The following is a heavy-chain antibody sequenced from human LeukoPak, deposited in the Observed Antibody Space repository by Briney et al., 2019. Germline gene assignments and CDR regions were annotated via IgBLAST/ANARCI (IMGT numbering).Heavy chain of an antibody. CDR2: ISYDGSNK. CDR3: ARELYYYGSGSYYIGAFDI. CDR1: GFTFSRYG. V-gene: IGHV3-30*03. D-gene: IGHD3-10*01. J-gene: IGHJ3*02. Sequence: PGRSLRLSCAASGFTFSRYGMHWVRQAPGKGLEWVAVISYDGSNKYYADSVKGRFTISRDNSKNTLYLQMNSLRAEDTAVYYCARELYYYGSGSYYIGAFDIWGQGTMVTVSS.